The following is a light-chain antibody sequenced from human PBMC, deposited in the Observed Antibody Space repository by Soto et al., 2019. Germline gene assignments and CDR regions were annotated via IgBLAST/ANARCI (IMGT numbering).Light chain of an antibody. CDR2: AAS. V-gene: IGKV1-9*01. J-gene: IGKJ3*01. Sequence: DIQLTQSPSFLSASVGDRVTITCLASQGISSDLAWYQQKPGKAPKLLIYAASTLQSGVPSRFSGSGSSTEFTLTISTLQTKDFPTYYCEHHNICPLTFGPGTKVDFK. CDR3: EHHNICPLT. CDR1: QGISSD.